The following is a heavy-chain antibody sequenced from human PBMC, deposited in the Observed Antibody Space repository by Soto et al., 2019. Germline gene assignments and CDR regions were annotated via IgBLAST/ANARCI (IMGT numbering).Heavy chain of an antibody. Sequence: GGSLRLSCTASGFTFGDYAMSWFRQAPGKGLEWVGFIRSKAYGGTTEYAASVKGRFTISRDDSKSIAYLQMNSLKTEDTAVYYCTRDHYSNYYDSSGYYYWGQGTLVTVSS. V-gene: IGHV3-49*03. J-gene: IGHJ4*02. CDR2: IRSKAYGGTT. D-gene: IGHD3-22*01. CDR1: GFTFGDYA. CDR3: TRDHYSNYYDSSGYYY.